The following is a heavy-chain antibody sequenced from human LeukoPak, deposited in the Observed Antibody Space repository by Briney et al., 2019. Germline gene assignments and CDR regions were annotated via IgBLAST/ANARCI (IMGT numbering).Heavy chain of an antibody. CDR2: IYYSGST. V-gene: IGHV4-59*08. CDR3: ARVEQQLGYYYYYGMDV. Sequence: PSETLSLTCTVSGGSISSYYWSWIRQPPGKGLEWIGYIYYSGSTNYNPSLKSRVTISVDTSKNQFSLKLSSVTAADTAVYYCARVEQQLGYYYYYGMDVWGQGTTVTVSS. CDR1: GGSISSYY. J-gene: IGHJ6*02. D-gene: IGHD6-13*01.